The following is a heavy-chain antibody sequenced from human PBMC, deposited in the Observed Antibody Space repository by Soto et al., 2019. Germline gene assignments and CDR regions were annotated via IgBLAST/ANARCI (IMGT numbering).Heavy chain of an antibody. J-gene: IGHJ4*02. CDR2: IWHDGSNE. CDR3: ARDDVSMVTTFLDY. V-gene: IGHV3-33*01. D-gene: IGHD2-21*02. CDR1: GFPFNNYA. Sequence: GGSLRLSCAASGFPFNNYAMHWVRQAPGKGLEWLAVIWHDGSNEHYADSVKGRFRIARDNSNNTLYLQMNSLRGEDTALYYCARDDVSMVTTFLDYWGLGTLVTVSS.